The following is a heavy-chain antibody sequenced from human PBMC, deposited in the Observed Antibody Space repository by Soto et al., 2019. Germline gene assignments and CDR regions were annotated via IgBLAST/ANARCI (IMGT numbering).Heavy chain of an antibody. Sequence: GGSLRLSCAASGFTFSNAWMNWVRQAPGKGLEWVGRIKSKTDGGTTDYAAPVKGRFTISRDDSKNSLYLQMNSLKTEDTAVYYCTTAKYYYDSSGYYRGYGMDVWGQGTTVTVSS. CDR2: IKSKTDGGTT. CDR3: TTAKYYYDSSGYYRGYGMDV. CDR1: GFTFSNAW. D-gene: IGHD3-22*01. V-gene: IGHV3-15*07. J-gene: IGHJ6*02.